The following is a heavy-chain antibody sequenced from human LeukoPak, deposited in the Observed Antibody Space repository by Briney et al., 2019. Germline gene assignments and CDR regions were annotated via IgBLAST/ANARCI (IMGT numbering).Heavy chain of an antibody. CDR1: GYSITSGYY. Sequence: PSETLSLTCAVSGYSITSGYYWGWIRQPPGKGVEWIGCIYHSGSTYYNPSLKRRVTTSVDTTKNQFSLKRSSVTAADTAVYYCARHWVRYSSSNPPDYWGQGTLVTVSS. J-gene: IGHJ4*02. CDR3: ARHWVRYSSSNPPDY. CDR2: IYHSGST. D-gene: IGHD6-6*01. V-gene: IGHV4-38-2*01.